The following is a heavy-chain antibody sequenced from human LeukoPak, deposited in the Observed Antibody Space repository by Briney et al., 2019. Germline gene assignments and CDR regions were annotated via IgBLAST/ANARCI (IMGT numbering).Heavy chain of an antibody. CDR2: ISYDGSNK. CDR1: GFTFSSYA. CDR3: AKDRIGSGWYGGEFDY. V-gene: IGHV3-30-3*01. Sequence: GGSLRLSCAASGFTFSSYAMHWVRQAPGKGLEWVAVISYDGSNKYYADSVKGRFTISRDNSKNTLYLQMNSLRAEDTAVYYCAKDRIGSGWYGGEFDYWGQGTLVTVSS. J-gene: IGHJ4*02. D-gene: IGHD6-19*01.